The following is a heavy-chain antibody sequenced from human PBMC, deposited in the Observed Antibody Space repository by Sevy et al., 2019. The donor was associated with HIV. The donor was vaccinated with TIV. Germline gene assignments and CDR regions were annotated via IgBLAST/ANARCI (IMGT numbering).Heavy chain of an antibody. Sequence: ASVKVSCMASGGSLSNYGMNWVRQAPGQGLEWMGGLIPGVAIANYALKFQGRATITADESTSTMYLEVRSLRSEDTAVYFCASVRPCGGDCYFFDSWGQGTLVTVSS. CDR1: GGSLSNYG. CDR2: LIPGVAIA. CDR3: ASVRPCGGDCYFFDS. J-gene: IGHJ4*02. V-gene: IGHV1-69*10. D-gene: IGHD2-21*02.